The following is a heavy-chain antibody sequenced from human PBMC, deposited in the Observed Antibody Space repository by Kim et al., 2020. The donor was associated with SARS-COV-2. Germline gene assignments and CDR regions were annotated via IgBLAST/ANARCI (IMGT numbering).Heavy chain of an antibody. CDR3: ARDSGLSAAGIAVAGTGFFDY. CDR2: IIPIFGTA. Sequence: SVKVSCKASGGTFSSYAISWVRQAPGQGLEWMGGIIPIFGTANYAQKFQGRVTITADESTSTAYMELSSLRSEDTAVYYCARDSGLSAAGIAVAGTGFFDYWGQGTLVTVSS. D-gene: IGHD6-19*01. V-gene: IGHV1-69*13. CDR1: GGTFSSYA. J-gene: IGHJ4*02.